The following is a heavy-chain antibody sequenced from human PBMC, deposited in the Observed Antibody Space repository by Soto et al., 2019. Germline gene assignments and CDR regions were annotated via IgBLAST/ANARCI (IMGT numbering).Heavy chain of an antibody. J-gene: IGHJ3*02. CDR1: GFSLSTRRVG. CDR3: AHSTYSSSWYGDAFDI. Sequence: QITLKESGPTLVKPTQTLTLTCTFSGFSLSTRRVGVGWIRQPPGKALEWLALIYWDDDKRYSPSLKSRLTITKDASNNPVVLTMTNMGPVDTATYYCAHSTYSSSWYGDAFDIWGQGTMVTVSS. V-gene: IGHV2-5*02. CDR2: IYWDDDK. D-gene: IGHD6-13*01.